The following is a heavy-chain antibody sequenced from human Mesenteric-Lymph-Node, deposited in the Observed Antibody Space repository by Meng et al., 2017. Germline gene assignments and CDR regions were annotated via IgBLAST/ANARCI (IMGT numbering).Heavy chain of an antibody. D-gene: IGHD6-19*01. J-gene: IGHJ4*02. V-gene: IGHV4-4*07. CDR1: GGSISSYY. CDR2: IYTSGST. CDR3: VRGLAVSVDID. Sequence: SETLSLTCTVSGGSISSYYWSWIRQPAGKGLEWIGRIYTSGSTNYNPSLKSRVTISVDKSKNQFSLNLTSVTAADTAVYFCVRGLAVSVDIDWGQGTLVTVSS.